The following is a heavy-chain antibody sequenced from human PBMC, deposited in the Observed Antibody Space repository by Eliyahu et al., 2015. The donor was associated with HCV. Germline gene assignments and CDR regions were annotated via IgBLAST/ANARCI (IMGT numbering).Heavy chain of an antibody. CDR3: ARGELYYYGSGRQQYAFDI. J-gene: IGHJ3*02. Sequence: QVQLQQSGPGLVKPSQTLSLTCAXSXDSVSXXXXXXNWIRQSPSRGLEWLGRTYYRSKWYNDYAVSVKSRITINPDTSKNQFSLQLNSVTPEDTAVYYCARGELYYYGSGRQQYAFDIWGQGTMVTVSS. V-gene: IGHV6-1*01. D-gene: IGHD3-10*01. CDR1: XDSVSXXXXX. CDR2: TYYRSKWYN.